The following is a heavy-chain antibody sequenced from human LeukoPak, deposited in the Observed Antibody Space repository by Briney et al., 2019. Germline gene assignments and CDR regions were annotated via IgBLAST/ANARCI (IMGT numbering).Heavy chain of an antibody. V-gene: IGHV3-21*01. CDR1: GFTFSSYW. CDR3: ARGYSCSGGSCYFDN. J-gene: IGHJ4*02. CDR2: ISSGSSYI. Sequence: GGSLRLSCAASGFTFSSYWMHWVRQAPGKGLEWVSSISSGSSYIYYADSVKGRFTISRDNAKNSLYLQMNSLRAEDTAVYYCARGYSCSGGSCYFDNWGQGTLVTVSS. D-gene: IGHD2-15*01.